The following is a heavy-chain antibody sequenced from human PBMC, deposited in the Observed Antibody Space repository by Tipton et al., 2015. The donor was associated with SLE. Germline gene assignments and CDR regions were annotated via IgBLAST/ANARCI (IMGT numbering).Heavy chain of an antibody. J-gene: IGHJ4*02. CDR1: GGSISSSTYY. CDR3: ARHSGDFGVVTDY. Sequence: TLSLTCTVSGGSISSSTYYWGWIRQPPGKGLEWIGNINYSGTTYYNPSLRSRVTTSVDTSKNQFSLKLNSVNAADTAVYYCARHSGDFGVVTDYWGQGTLVTVSS. V-gene: IGHV4-39*07. D-gene: IGHD3-3*01. CDR2: INYSGTT.